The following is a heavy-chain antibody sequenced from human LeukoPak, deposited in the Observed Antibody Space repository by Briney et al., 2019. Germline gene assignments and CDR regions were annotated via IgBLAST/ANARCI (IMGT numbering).Heavy chain of an antibody. D-gene: IGHD1-26*01. CDR3: ARQGVGVVSGRRRWFDY. CDR2: IYYSGST. J-gene: IGHJ4*02. CDR1: GGSISSSSYY. V-gene: IGHV4-39*01. Sequence: SETLSLTCTVSGGSISSSSYYWGWIRQPPGKGLEWIGSIYYSGSTYYNPSLKSRVTISVDTSKNQFSLKLSSVTAADTAVYYCARQGVGVVSGRRRWFDYWGQGTLVTVSS.